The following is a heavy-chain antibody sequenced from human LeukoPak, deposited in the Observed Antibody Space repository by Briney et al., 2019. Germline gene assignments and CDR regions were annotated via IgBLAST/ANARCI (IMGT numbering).Heavy chain of an antibody. CDR3: SSTSFGGWFDP. J-gene: IGHJ5*02. V-gene: IGHV1-18*01. D-gene: IGHD2-2*01. Sequence: ASVKVSCKASGYTFTSYGISWVRQAPGQGLEWMGWISAYNGNTNYAQKLQGRVTMTTDTSTSTAYMELRSLRSDDTAVYYCSSTSFGGWFDPWGQGTLVTVSS. CDR1: GYTFTSYG. CDR2: ISAYNGNT.